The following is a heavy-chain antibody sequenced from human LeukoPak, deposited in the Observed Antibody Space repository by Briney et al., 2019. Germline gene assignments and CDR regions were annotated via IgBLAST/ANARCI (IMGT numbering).Heavy chain of an antibody. D-gene: IGHD5-18*01. CDR2: ISAYNGNT. CDR1: GYTFTGYY. J-gene: IGHJ4*02. V-gene: IGHV1-18*04. CDR3: ATDSRFSYGQFDY. Sequence: ASVKVSCKASGYTFTGYYMHWVRQAPGQGLEWMGWISAYNGNTKYAQKLQGRVTMTTDTSTSTAYMELRSLRFDDTAVYYCATDSRFSYGQFDYWGQGTLVTVSS.